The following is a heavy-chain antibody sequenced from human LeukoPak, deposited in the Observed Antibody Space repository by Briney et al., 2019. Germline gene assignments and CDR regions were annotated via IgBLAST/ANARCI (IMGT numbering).Heavy chain of an antibody. J-gene: IGHJ3*02. D-gene: IGHD6-13*01. CDR1: GYTFTGYY. V-gene: IGHV1-2*02. CDR3: ARGLAAAGTRADAFDI. Sequence: GASVKVSCKASGYTFTGYYMHWVRQAPGQGLEWMGWINPNSGGTNYAQKFQGRVTMTRDTSISTAYMELSRLRSDDTAVYYCARGLAAAGTRADAFDIWDRGTMVTVSS. CDR2: INPNSGGT.